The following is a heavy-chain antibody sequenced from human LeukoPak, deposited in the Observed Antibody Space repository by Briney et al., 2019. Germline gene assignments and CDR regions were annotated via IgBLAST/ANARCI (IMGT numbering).Heavy chain of an antibody. Sequence: ASVKVSCKASGYTFTSYYMHWVRQAPGQGLEWMGIINPSGGSTSYAQKFQGRVTMTRDTSTSTVYMELSSLRSEDTAVYYCARGCYDILTGYCFDYWDQGTLVTVSS. J-gene: IGHJ4*02. D-gene: IGHD3-9*01. V-gene: IGHV1-46*03. CDR1: GYTFTSYY. CDR3: ARGCYDILTGYCFDY. CDR2: INPSGGST.